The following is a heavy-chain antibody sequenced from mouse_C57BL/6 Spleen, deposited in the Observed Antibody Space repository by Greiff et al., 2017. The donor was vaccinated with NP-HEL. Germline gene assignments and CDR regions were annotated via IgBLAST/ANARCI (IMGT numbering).Heavy chain of an antibody. J-gene: IGHJ3*01. CDR3: ARSGGDYDGFAY. CDR1: GYTFTSYW. Sequence: QVQLQQPGAELVRPGTSVKLSCKASGYTFTSYWMHWVKQRPGQGLEWIGVIDPSDSYTNYNQKFKGKATLTVDTSSSTAYMQLSSLTSEDSAVYYGARSGGDYDGFAYWGQGTLVTVSA. D-gene: IGHD2-4*01. V-gene: IGHV1-59*01. CDR2: IDPSDSYT.